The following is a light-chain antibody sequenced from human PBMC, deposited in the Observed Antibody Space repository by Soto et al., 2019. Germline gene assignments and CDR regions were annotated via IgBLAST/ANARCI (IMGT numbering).Light chain of an antibody. CDR1: QSICSW. J-gene: IGKJ1*01. CDR2: DAS. V-gene: IGKV1-5*01. CDR3: QQYNSYGT. Sequence: DIQMTQSPSSLSASVGDRVTLTCRASQSICSWLAWYQQKPGKAPKPLIYDASSLESGVPSRLSGSGSGTEFTLTIRSLQPDDFATYYCQQYNSYGTFGQGTKVDIK.